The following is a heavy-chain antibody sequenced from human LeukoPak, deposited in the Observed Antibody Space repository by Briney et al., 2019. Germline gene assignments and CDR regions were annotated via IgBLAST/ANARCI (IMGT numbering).Heavy chain of an antibody. CDR3: AKANAGGYYDSSGYYFDY. Sequence: GGSLRLSCPASGFTFSSYAMSWVRQARGKGLEWVSTISASGGSTYYADSVKGRFTISRDNSNNTLYLQVNSLRAEDTAVYYCAKANAGGYYDSSGYYFDYWGQGTLVTVSS. CDR1: GFTFSSYA. D-gene: IGHD3-22*01. CDR2: ISASGGST. J-gene: IGHJ4*02. V-gene: IGHV3-23*01.